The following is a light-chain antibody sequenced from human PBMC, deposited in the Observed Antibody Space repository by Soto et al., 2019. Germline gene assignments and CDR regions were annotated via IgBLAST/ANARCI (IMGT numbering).Light chain of an antibody. V-gene: IGLV2-14*01. CDR1: SSDVGDYNY. J-gene: IGLJ2*01. CDR2: GVS. CDR3: SSYTSTHTLV. Sequence: QSVLTQPASVSGSPGQSITISCTGTSSDVGDYNYVSWYQQHPGKAPKLIIYGVSNRPSGISNRFSGSKSGNTASLTISGLQAEDEADYYCSSYTSTHTLVFGGGTKLTVL.